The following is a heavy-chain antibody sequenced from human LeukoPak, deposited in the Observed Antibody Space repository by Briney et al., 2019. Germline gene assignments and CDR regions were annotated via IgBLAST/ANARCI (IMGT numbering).Heavy chain of an antibody. J-gene: IGHJ6*03. Sequence: SETLSLTCTVSGGSISSSSYFWGWIRQPPGKGLEWIASVHYSGSTYQNPSLKSRLTISIDTSKNQFSLKLSSVTAADTAVYFCARQLYVSGSYYAPMDVWGKGTTVTVSS. CDR2: VHYSGST. CDR3: ARQLYVSGSYYAPMDV. CDR1: GGSISSSSYF. V-gene: IGHV4-39*01. D-gene: IGHD3-10*01.